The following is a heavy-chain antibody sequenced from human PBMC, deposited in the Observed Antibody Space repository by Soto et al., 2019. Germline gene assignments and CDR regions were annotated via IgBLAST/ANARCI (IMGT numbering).Heavy chain of an antibody. CDR3: ARTTYYYGSGNGIDV. V-gene: IGHV4-59*01. CDR1: GGSISSYY. CDR2: IYYSGST. J-gene: IGHJ6*02. D-gene: IGHD3-10*01. Sequence: SETLSLTCTVSGGSISSYYWSWIRQPPGKGLEWIGYIYYSGSTNYNPSLKSRVTISVDTSKNQFSLKLSSVTAADTAVYYCARTTYYYGSGNGIDVWGQGTTVTVSS.